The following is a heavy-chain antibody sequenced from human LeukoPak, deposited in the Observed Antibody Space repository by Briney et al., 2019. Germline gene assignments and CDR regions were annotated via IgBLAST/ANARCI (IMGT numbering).Heavy chain of an antibody. Sequence: QSGGSLRLSCAASGFTFSSYEMNWVRQAPGKGLEWVSYISSSGTTIYYADSVKGRFTISRANAKNSLYLQMNSLRAEDTAVYYCARDWWGMVRGTSYGMDVWGKGTTVTVSS. CDR2: ISSSGTTI. D-gene: IGHD3-10*01. V-gene: IGHV3-48*03. CDR3: ARDWWGMVRGTSYGMDV. J-gene: IGHJ6*04. CDR1: GFTFSSYE.